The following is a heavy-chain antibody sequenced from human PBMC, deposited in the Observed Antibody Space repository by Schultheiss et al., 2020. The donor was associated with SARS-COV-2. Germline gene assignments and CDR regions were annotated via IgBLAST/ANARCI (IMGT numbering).Heavy chain of an antibody. Sequence: GGSLRLSCAASGFTFSSYAMSWVRQAPGKGLEWVSAISGSGGSTYYADSVKGRFTISRDNSKNKLYLQMNSLRAEDTAVYYCASSPTDYGSGGIKPEDYYYGMDVWGQGTTVTVSS. J-gene: IGHJ6*02. D-gene: IGHD3-10*01. V-gene: IGHV3-23*01. CDR1: GFTFSSYA. CDR2: ISGSGGST. CDR3: ASSPTDYGSGGIKPEDYYYGMDV.